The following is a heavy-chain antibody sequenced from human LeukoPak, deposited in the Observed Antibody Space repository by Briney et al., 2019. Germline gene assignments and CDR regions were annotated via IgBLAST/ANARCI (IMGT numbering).Heavy chain of an antibody. CDR3: ATAPGGELELSY. CDR1: GYTLTELS. CDR2: FDPEDGET. J-gene: IGHJ4*02. Sequence: ASVKVSCKVSGYTLTELSMHWVRQAPGKGLEWMGGFDPEDGETIYAQKFQGRVTMTEVTSTDTAYMELSSLRSEDTAVYYCATAPGGELELSYWGQGTLVTVSS. D-gene: IGHD1-7*01. V-gene: IGHV1-24*01.